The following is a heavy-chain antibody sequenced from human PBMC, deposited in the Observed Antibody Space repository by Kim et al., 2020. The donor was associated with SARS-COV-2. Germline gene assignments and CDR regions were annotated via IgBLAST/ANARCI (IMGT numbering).Heavy chain of an antibody. J-gene: IGHJ4*02. CDR1: GRTFNSYA. D-gene: IGHD6-25*01. CDR3: ARGSSGDFDY. Sequence: SSVKVSCKASGRTFNSYAITWLRQAPGQGLVWMGGIIPIFGTANYAQQFQGRLTITADESTSTAYMELSSLRSEDTAVYYCARGSSGDFDYWGQGTLVTV. V-gene: IGHV1-69*13. CDR2: IIPIFGTA.